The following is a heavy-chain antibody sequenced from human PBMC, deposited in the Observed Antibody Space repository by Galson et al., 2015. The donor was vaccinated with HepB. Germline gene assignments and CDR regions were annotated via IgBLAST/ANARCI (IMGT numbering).Heavy chain of an antibody. J-gene: IGHJ4*02. Sequence: SLRLSCAASGFTFSSYAMHWVRQAPGKGLEWVAVISYDGSNKYYADSVKGRFTISRDNSKNTLYLQMNSLRAEDTAVYYCARWGALTGYYNGFDYWGQGTLVTVSS. V-gene: IGHV3-30*04. CDR1: GFTFSSYA. CDR3: ARWGALTGYYNGFDY. CDR2: ISYDGSNK. D-gene: IGHD3-9*01.